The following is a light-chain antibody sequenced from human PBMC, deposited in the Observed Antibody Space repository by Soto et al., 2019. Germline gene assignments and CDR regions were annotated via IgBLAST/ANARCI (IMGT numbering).Light chain of an antibody. Sequence: QSVLAQPASVSGSPGQSITIPSTGSFSDFAAFNYVSWYQQYPGRASKLLIYQVTSRASGVSHRFSGSKPGNTTSLTISGLQPEDDAEYYCTTYSNSNFYVCGTGTKVTGL. CDR2: QVT. CDR3: TTYSNSNFYV. V-gene: IGLV2-14*01. CDR1: FSDFAAFNY. J-gene: IGLJ1*01.